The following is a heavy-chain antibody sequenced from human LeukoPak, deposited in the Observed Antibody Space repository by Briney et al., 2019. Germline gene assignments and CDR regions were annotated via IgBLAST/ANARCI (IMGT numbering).Heavy chain of an antibody. CDR1: GFTFSTYN. Sequence: GGSLRLSYEASGFTFSTYNMNWVRQAPGKRLEWASSITSTSSYVFYADSVKGRFTISRDNSKNTLYLQMNSLRAEDTAVYYCAKDWGEYFDYVWGSFTSFDFWGQGTLVTVSS. J-gene: IGHJ4*02. CDR3: AKDWGEYFDYVWGSFTSFDF. V-gene: IGHV3-21*04. D-gene: IGHD3-16*01. CDR2: ITSTSSYV.